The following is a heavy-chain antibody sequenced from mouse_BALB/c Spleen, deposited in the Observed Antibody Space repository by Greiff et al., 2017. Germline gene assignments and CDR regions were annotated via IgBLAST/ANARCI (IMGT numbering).Heavy chain of an antibody. V-gene: IGHV6-6*02. CDR1: GFTFSNYW. D-gene: IGHD2-3*01. CDR2: IRLKSNNYAT. J-gene: IGHJ4*01. Sequence: EVMLVESGGGLVQPGGSMKLSCVASGFTFSNYWMNWVRQSPEKGLEWVAEIRLKSNNYATHYAESVKGRFTISRDDSKSSVYLQMNNLRAEDTGIYYCTRTYDGYYEAMDYWGQGTSVTVSS. CDR3: TRTYDGYYEAMDY.